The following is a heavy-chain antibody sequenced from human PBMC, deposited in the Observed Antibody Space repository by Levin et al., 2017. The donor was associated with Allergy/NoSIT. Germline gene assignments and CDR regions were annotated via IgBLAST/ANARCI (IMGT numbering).Heavy chain of an antibody. CDR1: GGSISSSSYY. V-gene: IGHV4-39*01. Sequence: SQTLSLPCTVSGGSISSSSYYWGWIRQPPGKGLEWIGSIYYSGSTYYNPSLKSRVTISVDTSKNQFSLKLSSVTAADTAVYYCARHGAPSRYYGSGGVGMDVWGQGTTVTVSS. CDR3: ARHGAPSRYYGSGGVGMDV. D-gene: IGHD3-10*01. CDR2: IYYSGST. J-gene: IGHJ6*02.